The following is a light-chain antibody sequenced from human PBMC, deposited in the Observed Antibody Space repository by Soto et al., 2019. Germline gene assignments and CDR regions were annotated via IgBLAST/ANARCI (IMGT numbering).Light chain of an antibody. Sequence: QAVVTQEPSLTVSPGGTVTLTCGSSTGVVTSGHYPYWVQQKPGQVPRTLIYDTSNKHSWTPARFSGSLLGGKAALTLSCAQPDDEADDYCLRSYDGARFVLFGGGTKLTVL. CDR1: TGVVTSGHY. J-gene: IGLJ2*01. V-gene: IGLV7-46*01. CDR3: LRSYDGARFVL. CDR2: DTS.